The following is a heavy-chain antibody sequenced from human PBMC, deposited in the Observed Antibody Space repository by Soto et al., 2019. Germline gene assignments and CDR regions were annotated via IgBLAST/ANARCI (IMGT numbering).Heavy chain of an antibody. Sequence: QVQLVESGGGVVQPGRSLRLSCAASGFTFSSYGMHWVRQAPGKGLEWVAVIWYDGSNKYYADSVKGRFTISRDNSKNTLYLQMNSLRAEDTAVYYCARDMDYYDSSGYYYVHAFDIWGQGTMVTVSS. D-gene: IGHD3-22*01. CDR3: ARDMDYYDSSGYYYVHAFDI. J-gene: IGHJ3*02. V-gene: IGHV3-33*01. CDR2: IWYDGSNK. CDR1: GFTFSSYG.